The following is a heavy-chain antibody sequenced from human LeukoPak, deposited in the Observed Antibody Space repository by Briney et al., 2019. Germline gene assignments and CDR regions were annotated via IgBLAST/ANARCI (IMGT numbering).Heavy chain of an antibody. V-gene: IGHV3-21*04. CDR3: AKSPDQHFDY. J-gene: IGHJ4*02. CDR1: GFTFNSYS. Sequence: GGSLRLSCAASGFTFNSYSMNWVRQAPGKGLEWVSSISSSSSYIYYADSVKGRFTISRDNAKNSLYLQMNSLRAEDTALYYCAKSPDQHFDYWGQGTLVTVSS. CDR2: ISSSSSYI.